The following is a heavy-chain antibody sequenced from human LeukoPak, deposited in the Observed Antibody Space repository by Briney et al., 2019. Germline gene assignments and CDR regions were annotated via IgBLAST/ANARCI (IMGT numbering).Heavy chain of an antibody. Sequence: GGSLRLSCAASGFTFSSYTMNWVRQAPGKGLEWVSFISSRSSPIYYADSVKGRFTISRDNAKNSLYLQINSLRAEDTAVYYCVRDHHRRLYDSQARDTFDIWGQGTMVTVSS. CDR3: VRDHHRRLYDSQARDTFDI. V-gene: IGHV3-48*01. J-gene: IGHJ3*02. D-gene: IGHD3-22*01. CDR1: GFTFSSYT. CDR2: ISSRSSPI.